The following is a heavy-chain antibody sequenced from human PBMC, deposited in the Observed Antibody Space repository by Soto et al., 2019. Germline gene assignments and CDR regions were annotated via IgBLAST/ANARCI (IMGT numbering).Heavy chain of an antibody. J-gene: IGHJ6*02. CDR1: GFTFSSYA. V-gene: IGHV3-23*01. CDR2: ISGSGDST. CDR3: SKDRDGAAAGPTKCYGMDV. Sequence: EVQLLESGGGLVQPGGSLRLSCAASGFTFSSYAMSWVRQAPGKGLEWVSVISGSGDSTYYADSVRGRFTISRDNSKNTLYLQMNSLIAEDTAVYYCSKDRDGAAAGPTKCYGMDVWGQGTTVTVSS. D-gene: IGHD6-13*01.